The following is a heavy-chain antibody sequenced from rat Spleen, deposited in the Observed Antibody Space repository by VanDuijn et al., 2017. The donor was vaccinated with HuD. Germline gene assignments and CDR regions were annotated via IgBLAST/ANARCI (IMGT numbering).Heavy chain of an antibody. CDR2: INYDDSGT. Sequence: EVQLVESGGDFVQPGRSLKLSCAASGFTFSDYNMAWVRQAPKKGLEWVATINYDDSGTYYRDSVKGRFTISRDNAKSTLYLQMDSLRSEDTATYYCSRPGYGYPLAYWGQGTLVTVSS. V-gene: IGHV5-7*01. CDR1: GFTFSDYN. D-gene: IGHD1-7*01. CDR3: SRPGYGYPLAY. J-gene: IGHJ3*01.